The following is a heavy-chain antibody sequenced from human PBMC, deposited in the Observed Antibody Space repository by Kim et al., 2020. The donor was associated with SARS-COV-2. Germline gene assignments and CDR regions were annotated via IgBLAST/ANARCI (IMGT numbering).Heavy chain of an antibody. CDR2: ISSSSSYT. CDR3: ARQGAYGSGSYYLYYFDY. D-gene: IGHD3-10*01. Sequence: GGSLRLSCAASGFTFSDYYMSWIRQAPGKGLEWVSYISSSSSYTNYADSVKGRFTISRDNAKNSLYLQMNSLRAEDTAVYYCARQGAYGSGSYYLYYFDYWGQGTLVTVSS. V-gene: IGHV3-11*06. J-gene: IGHJ4*02. CDR1: GFTFSDYY.